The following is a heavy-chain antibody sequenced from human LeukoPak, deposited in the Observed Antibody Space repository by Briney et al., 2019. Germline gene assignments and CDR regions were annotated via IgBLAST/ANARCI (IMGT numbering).Heavy chain of an antibody. CDR3: ARVAGTTLKFDY. V-gene: IGHV1-46*01. Sequence: GASVKVSCKASGYTSTSYYMHWVRQAPGQGLEWMGIINPSGGSTSYAQKFQGRVTMTRDTSTSTVYMELSSLRSEDTAVYYCARVAGTTLKFDYWGQGTLVTVSS. CDR1: GYTSTSYY. D-gene: IGHD1-7*01. CDR2: INPSGGST. J-gene: IGHJ4*02.